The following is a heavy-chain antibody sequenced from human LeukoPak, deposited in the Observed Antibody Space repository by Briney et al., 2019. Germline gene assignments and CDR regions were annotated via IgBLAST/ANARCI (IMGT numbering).Heavy chain of an antibody. CDR1: GYNFTSYW. Sequence: GESLKISCKASGYNFTSYWVAWVRQMPGKGLEWMGIIYPGDSDTRYSPSFQGQVTISADKSISTAYLQWSSLKASDTAMYYCARQSNSSSSLGYWGQGTLVIVSS. V-gene: IGHV5-51*01. J-gene: IGHJ4*02. D-gene: IGHD3-22*01. CDR2: IYPGDSDT. CDR3: ARQSNSSSSLGY.